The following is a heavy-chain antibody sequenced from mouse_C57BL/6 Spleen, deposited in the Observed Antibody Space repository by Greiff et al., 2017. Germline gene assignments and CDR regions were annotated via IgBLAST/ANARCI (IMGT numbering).Heavy chain of an antibody. CDR1: GYTFTTYP. D-gene: IGHD3-2*02. CDR3: ARGGLDSSGSFYAMDY. Sequence: QVQLQQSGAELVKPGASVKMSCKASGYTFTTYPIEWLKQNHGKSLEWIGNFHPYNDDTKYNEKFKGKATLTVEKSSITVYLELSRLTSDDSAVYYCARGGLDSSGSFYAMDYWGQGTSVTVSA. J-gene: IGHJ4*01. CDR2: FHPYNDDT. V-gene: IGHV1-47*01.